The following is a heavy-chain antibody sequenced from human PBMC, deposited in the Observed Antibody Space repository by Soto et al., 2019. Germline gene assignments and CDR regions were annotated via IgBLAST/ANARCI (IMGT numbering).Heavy chain of an antibody. J-gene: IGHJ6*02. V-gene: IGHV1-69*12. CDR3: ARDKDRQQLGGNYYYILDV. Sequence: QVQLVQSGAEVKKPGSSVKVSCKASGGTFSTSDISWVRQAPGQGLEWVGGIMPVFATPDYAQKFQGRVTITADASKTTAYMELTRLRTDDTAVYSCARDKDRQQLGGNYYYILDVWGQGTAITVSS. D-gene: IGHD3-3*02. CDR1: GGTFSTSD. CDR2: IMPVFATP.